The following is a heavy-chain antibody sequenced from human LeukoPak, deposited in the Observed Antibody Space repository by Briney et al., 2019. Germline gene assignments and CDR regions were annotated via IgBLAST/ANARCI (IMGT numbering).Heavy chain of an antibody. Sequence: PGGSLRLSCAASGFTLSSYWMHWVRQAPGKGRVWVSRINSDGSSTSYADSVKGRFTISRDNAKNTLYLQMNSLRAEDTAVYYCAREGSGSYDYWGQGTLVTVSS. CDR2: INSDGSST. CDR3: AREGSGSYDY. CDR1: GFTLSSYW. J-gene: IGHJ4*02. V-gene: IGHV3-74*01. D-gene: IGHD1-26*01.